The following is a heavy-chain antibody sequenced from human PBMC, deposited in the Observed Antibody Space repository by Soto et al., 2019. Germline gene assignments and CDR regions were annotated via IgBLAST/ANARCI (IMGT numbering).Heavy chain of an antibody. CDR1: GGNFGIYA. V-gene: IGHV1-2*02. CDR2: INPDSGAT. J-gene: IGHJ4*02. CDR3: ARGDYGTGGYPFPYFDY. D-gene: IGHD2-8*02. Sequence: QVQLEQSGAEVKKPGSSVKVSCKPSGGNFGIYAITWVRQAPGQGLRWVGWINPDSGATNYAQNFQGRVTLTSDTSISTASMDLTSLTSDDTAVYYCARGDYGTGGYPFPYFDYWGQGTLVIVSS.